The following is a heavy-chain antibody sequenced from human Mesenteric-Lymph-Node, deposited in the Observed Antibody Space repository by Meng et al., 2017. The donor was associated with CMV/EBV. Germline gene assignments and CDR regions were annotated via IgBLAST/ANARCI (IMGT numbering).Heavy chain of an antibody. D-gene: IGHD3-10*01. CDR1: YTSTSNG. CDR3: ARGRDGLAIGDLWGFDY. V-gene: IGHV1-18*04. CDR2: ISNHNDYT. Sequence: YTSTSNGLSGVRQAPGKGLEGMGWISNHNDYTNYAQQLQGRLTMAIDTTAKSVYMELRGLRTDDTAIYYGARGRDGLAIGDLWGFDYWGQGTLVTVSS. J-gene: IGHJ4*02.